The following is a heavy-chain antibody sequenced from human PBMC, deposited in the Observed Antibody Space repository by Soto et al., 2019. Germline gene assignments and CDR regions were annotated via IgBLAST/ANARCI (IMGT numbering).Heavy chain of an antibody. CDR2: IYWDDDK. J-gene: IGHJ4*02. Sequence: QITLKESGPTLVKPTQTLTLTCTFSGFSLSTSGVGVGWIRQPPGKALEWLALIYWDDDKRYSPSLKGRLTIXXDXSXXQVVLTMTNMDPVDTATYYCAHRQLTGSYGVPFDYWGQGTLVTVSS. CDR3: AHRQLTGSYGVPFDY. D-gene: IGHD3-10*01. V-gene: IGHV2-5*02. CDR1: GFSLSTSGVG.